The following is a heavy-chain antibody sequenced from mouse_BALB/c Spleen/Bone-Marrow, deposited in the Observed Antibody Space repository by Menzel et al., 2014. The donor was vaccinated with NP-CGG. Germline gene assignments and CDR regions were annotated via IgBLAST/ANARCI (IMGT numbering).Heavy chain of an antibody. CDR3: ARGGGSSYNYAMDY. CDR2: ISYSGST. Sequence: VHLEESGPSLVKPSQTLSLTFSVTGVSITSGYWNWIRKFPGNKLEYMGYISYSGSTYYNPSLKSRISITRDTSKNQYYLQLNSVTTEDTATYYCARGGGSSYNYAMDYWGQGTSVTVSS. D-gene: IGHD1-1*01. CDR1: GVSITSGY. J-gene: IGHJ4*01. V-gene: IGHV3-8*02.